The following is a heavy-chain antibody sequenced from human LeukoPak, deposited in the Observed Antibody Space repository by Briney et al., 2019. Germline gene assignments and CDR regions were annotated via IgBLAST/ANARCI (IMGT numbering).Heavy chain of an antibody. Sequence: GGSLRLSCAASGFTFSNYGMNWVRQAPGKGLEWVSGIGPSGTNTYYADSVKGRFTISRDNSKNTVYLQVNSLRAEDTAVYYCARDRKGRYYYDSSGMWGQGTLVTVSS. J-gene: IGHJ4*02. V-gene: IGHV3-23*01. CDR2: IGPSGTNT. D-gene: IGHD3-22*01. CDR3: ARDRKGRYYYDSSGM. CDR1: GFTFSNYG.